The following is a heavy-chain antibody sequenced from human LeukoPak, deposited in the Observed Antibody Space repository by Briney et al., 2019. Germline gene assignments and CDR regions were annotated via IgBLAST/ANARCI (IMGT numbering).Heavy chain of an antibody. CDR2: ISAYNGNT. CDR3: ARDDGRYGSSFLPHY. J-gene: IGHJ4*02. D-gene: IGHD6-13*01. CDR1: GYTFTSYG. Sequence: ASVKVSCKASGYTFTSYGISWVRQAPGQGLEWMGWISAYNGNTNYAQKLQGRVTMTTDTSTSTAYMELRSLRSDDTAVYYCARDDGRYGSSFLPHYWGQGTLVTVSS. V-gene: IGHV1-18*01.